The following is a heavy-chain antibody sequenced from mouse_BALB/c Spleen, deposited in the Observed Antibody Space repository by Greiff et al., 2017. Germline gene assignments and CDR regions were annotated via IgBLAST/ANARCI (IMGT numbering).Heavy chain of an antibody. V-gene: IGHV14-4*02. CDR2: IDPENGDT. CDR3: NRRGYYGSSSFAY. CDR1: GFNIKDYY. J-gene: IGHJ3*01. D-gene: IGHD1-1*01. Sequence: VHVKQSGAELVRSGASVKLSCTASGFNIKDYYMHWVKQRPEQGLEWIGWIDPENGDTEYAPKFQGKATMTADTSSNTAYLQLSSLTSEDTAVYYCNRRGYYGSSSFAYWGQGTLVTVSA.